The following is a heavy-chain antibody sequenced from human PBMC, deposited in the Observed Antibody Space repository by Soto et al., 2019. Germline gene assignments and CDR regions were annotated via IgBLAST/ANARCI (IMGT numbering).Heavy chain of an antibody. CDR3: ARGIRYCTNGVCYRARIDY. D-gene: IGHD2-8*01. CDR1: GGSFSGYY. V-gene: IGHV4-34*01. CDR2: INHSGST. J-gene: IGHJ4*02. Sequence: LSLTCAVYGGSFSGYYWSWIRQPPGKGLEWIGKINHSGSTNYNPSLKSRVTISVDTSKNQFSLKLSSVTAADTAVYYCARGIRYCTNGVCYRARIDYWGQGTVVTVSS.